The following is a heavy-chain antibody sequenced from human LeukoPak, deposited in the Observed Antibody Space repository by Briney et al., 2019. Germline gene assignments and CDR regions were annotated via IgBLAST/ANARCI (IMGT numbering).Heavy chain of an antibody. CDR1: GGSISSYY. Sequence: SETLSLTCTASGGSISSYYWSWIRQPPGKGLEWIGYIYYSGSTNYNPSLKSRVTISVDTSKNQYYLKLSSVTAADTAVYYCARSRSGYYPWGQGTLVTDSS. CDR2: IYYSGST. J-gene: IGHJ5*02. V-gene: IGHV4-59*01. CDR3: ARSRSGYYP. D-gene: IGHD3-22*01.